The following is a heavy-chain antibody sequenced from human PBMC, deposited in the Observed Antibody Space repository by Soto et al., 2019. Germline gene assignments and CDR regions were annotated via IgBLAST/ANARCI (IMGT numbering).Heavy chain of an antibody. CDR2: IYYSGST. J-gene: IGHJ4*02. V-gene: IGHV4-39*01. Sequence: QLQLQESGPGLVKPSETLSLTCTVSGGSISSSSYYWGWIRQPPGKGLEWIGSIYYSGSTYYNPSLKSRVTISVDTSKNQFSLKLSSVTAADTAMYYCATGRDGYNLGNYFDYWGQGTLVTVSS. CDR3: ATGRDGYNLGNYFDY. CDR1: GGSISSSSYY. D-gene: IGHD5-12*01.